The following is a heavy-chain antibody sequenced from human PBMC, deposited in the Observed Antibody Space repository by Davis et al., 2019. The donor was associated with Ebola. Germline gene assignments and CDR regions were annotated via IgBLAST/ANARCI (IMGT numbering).Heavy chain of an antibody. D-gene: IGHD6-19*01. J-gene: IGHJ4*02. CDR1: GYTFTNHA. CDR3: ARDDREYTSGWPPPFFDY. Sequence: ASVKVSCKASGYTFTNHALNWVRQAPGQGLEWMGWINTNTGNPTYAQGFTGRCVFSLDTSVSTAYLQISSLKAEDTAVYYCARDDREYTSGWPPPFFDYWGQGTLVTVSS. V-gene: IGHV7-4-1*02. CDR2: INTNTGNP.